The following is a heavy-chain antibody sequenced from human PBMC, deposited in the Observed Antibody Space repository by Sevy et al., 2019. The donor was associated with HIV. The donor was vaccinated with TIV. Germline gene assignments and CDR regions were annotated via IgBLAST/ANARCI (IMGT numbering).Heavy chain of an antibody. Sequence: GGSLRLSCAASGFTFNNYWMTWVRQAPGKGLEWVANIKQDGSDKYYMESVKGRLNISRDNTKNSMYLKLNRLRAEDTAVYYCDGSWDYWGQIGSWGQGTLVTVSS. CDR1: GFTFNNYW. J-gene: IGHJ5*01. CDR3: DGSWDYWGQIGS. D-gene: IGHD7-27*01. V-gene: IGHV3-7*03. CDR2: IKQDGSDK.